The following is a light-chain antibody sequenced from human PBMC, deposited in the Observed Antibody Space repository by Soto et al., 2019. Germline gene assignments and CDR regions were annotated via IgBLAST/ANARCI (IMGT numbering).Light chain of an antibody. CDR1: QTISSW. Sequence: DIQMTQSPSTLSGSVGDRFIITLRASQTISSWLAWYQQKPGKAPKLLIYKASTLKSGVPSRFSGSGSGTEFTLTISSPQPDDFATYYCQHYNSYSEAFGQGTKVDI. V-gene: IGKV1-5*03. CDR2: KAS. CDR3: QHYNSYSEA. J-gene: IGKJ1*01.